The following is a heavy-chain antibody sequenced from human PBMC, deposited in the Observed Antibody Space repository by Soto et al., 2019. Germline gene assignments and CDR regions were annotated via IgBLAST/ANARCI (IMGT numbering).Heavy chain of an antibody. CDR2: ISASGKMT. D-gene: IGHD3-16*01. Sequence: EVQLLESGGGFVQPGGSLRLSCAASRFTFSSYGMSWVRQSPGKGLEWVSGISASGKMTYYADSVRGRFTISRDNFAKMVYLQINSLRVDDTAIYFCAKEGRFGKRWFDFWGQGALVTVSS. CDR1: RFTFSSYG. V-gene: IGHV3-23*01. J-gene: IGHJ4*02. CDR3: AKEGRFGKRWFDF.